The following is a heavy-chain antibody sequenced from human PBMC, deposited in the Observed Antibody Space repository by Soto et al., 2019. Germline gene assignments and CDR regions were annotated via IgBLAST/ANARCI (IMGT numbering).Heavy chain of an antibody. Sequence: ASVKVSCKASGYTFTNNDVSWVRQATGQGLEWMGWMNPGSGDTGYAQKFQGGVPRTRDISIATAYMELNSLTSEDTAIYYCARMESFGSLNWFDPWGQGTLVTVSS. CDR1: GYTFTNND. CDR3: ARMESFGSLNWFDP. J-gene: IGHJ5*02. V-gene: IGHV1-8*02. D-gene: IGHD5-18*01. CDR2: MNPGSGDT.